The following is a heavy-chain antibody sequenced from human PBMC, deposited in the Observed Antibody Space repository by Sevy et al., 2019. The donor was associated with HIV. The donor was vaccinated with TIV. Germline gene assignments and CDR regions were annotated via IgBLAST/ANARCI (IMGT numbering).Heavy chain of an antibody. D-gene: IGHD7-27*01. J-gene: IGHJ4*02. CDR3: AKFAGDFPHFDF. CDR1: GFTFSTYS. CDR2: ISDTGTST. V-gene: IGHV3-23*01. Sequence: GGSLRLSCAASGFTFSTYSMTWVRQAPRKGLERVSAISDTGTSTYYTDSVEGRFTISRDNSKSTLFLHMNSLRAEDTALYYCAKFAGDFPHFDFWSLGTLVTVSS.